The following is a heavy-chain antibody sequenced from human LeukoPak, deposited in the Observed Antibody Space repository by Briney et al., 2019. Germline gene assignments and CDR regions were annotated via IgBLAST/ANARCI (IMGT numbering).Heavy chain of an antibody. CDR1: GFSVGSYG. Sequence: GGSLRLSCAASGFSVGSYGMHWVRQAPGKGLEWVAVISHEGSSQYYGDSVKGRFTISRDNSKNMVYLQMNSLRTEDTAVYYCARTREQWQVLDYWGHGTLVTVSS. V-gene: IGHV3-30*03. CDR2: ISHEGSSQ. CDR3: ARTREQWQVLDY. D-gene: IGHD6-19*01. J-gene: IGHJ4*01.